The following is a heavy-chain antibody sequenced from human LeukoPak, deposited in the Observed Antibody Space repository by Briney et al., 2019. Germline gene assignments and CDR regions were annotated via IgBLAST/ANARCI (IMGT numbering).Heavy chain of an antibody. D-gene: IGHD4-23*01. CDR3: ARGPNKSDGGNSGSAWFDP. CDR1: GYTFTTYD. V-gene: IGHV1-8*01. J-gene: IGHJ5*02. Sequence: ASVKVSCKASGYTFTTYDINWVRQATGQGLEWMGWMDPNSGNTGYAQKFQGRVTMTRNTSISTAYMELRSLRSEDTAVYYCARGPNKSDGGNSGSAWFDPWGQGTLVTVSS. CDR2: MDPNSGNT.